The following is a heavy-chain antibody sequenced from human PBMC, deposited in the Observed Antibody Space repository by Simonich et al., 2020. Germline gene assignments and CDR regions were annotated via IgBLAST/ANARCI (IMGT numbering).Heavy chain of an antibody. CDR1: GFTFSSYW. CDR2: VNSDGSST. D-gene: IGHD4-4*01. J-gene: IGHJ3*02. V-gene: IGHV3-74*01. Sequence: EVQLVESGGGLVQPGGSLRLSCAASGFTFSSYWVDWVRQAPGKGVVWGSRVNSDGSSTSYADSVKGRFTISRDNAKNTLYLQMNSLRAEDTAVYYCARDYSNYDAFDIWGQGTMVTVSS. CDR3: ARDYSNYDAFDI.